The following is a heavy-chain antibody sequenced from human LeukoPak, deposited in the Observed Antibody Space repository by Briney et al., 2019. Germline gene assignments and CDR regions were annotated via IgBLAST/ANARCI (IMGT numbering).Heavy chain of an antibody. CDR3: AKQGRDWLRDYYYYMDV. Sequence: GGSLRLSCAASGFTFSNFGMHWVRQAPGKGLEWVAFIRFDGTSEFYADSVKARFTISRDNSQNTLYLQMNSLRAEDTAVYYCAKQGRDWLRDYYYYMDVWGKGTTVTISS. V-gene: IGHV3-30*02. D-gene: IGHD3-9*01. CDR1: GFTFSNFG. J-gene: IGHJ6*03. CDR2: IRFDGTSE.